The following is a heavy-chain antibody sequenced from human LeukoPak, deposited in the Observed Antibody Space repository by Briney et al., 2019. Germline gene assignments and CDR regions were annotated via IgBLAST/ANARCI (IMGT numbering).Heavy chain of an antibody. V-gene: IGHV1-46*01. J-gene: IGHJ4*02. CDR3: ARGYGYYDFWSGYSSPFDY. D-gene: IGHD3-3*01. Sequence: ASVKVSCKASGYTFTSYYMHWVRQAPGQGLEWMGIINPSGGSTSYAQKFQGRVTMTRDTSTSTVYMELSSLRSEDTAVYYCARGYGYYDFWSGYSSPFDYWGQGTLVTVSS. CDR2: INPSGGST. CDR1: GYTFTSYY.